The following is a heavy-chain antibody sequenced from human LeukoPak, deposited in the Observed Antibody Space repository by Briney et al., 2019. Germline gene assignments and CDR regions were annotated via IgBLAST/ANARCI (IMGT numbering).Heavy chain of an antibody. CDR1: GSHFTGYW. Sequence: GGPRQISVKGPGSHFTGYWIGGGRQLPGKGLEWRGIIYPGDSDTRYSPSFQGQVTISADKSISTAYLQWSSLKASDTAKYYCSIAAAGYFDYWGERTLVTVSS. CDR2: IYPGDSDT. J-gene: IGHJ4*02. CDR3: SIAAAGYFDY. V-gene: IGHV5-51*01. D-gene: IGHD6-13*01.